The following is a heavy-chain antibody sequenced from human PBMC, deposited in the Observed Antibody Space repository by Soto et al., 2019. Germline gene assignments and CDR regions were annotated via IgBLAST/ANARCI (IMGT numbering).Heavy chain of an antibody. V-gene: IGHV4-39*01. CDR2: ILYTGTT. CDR1: GGSISKSNYF. Sequence: SETLSLTCTVSGGSISKSNYFWGWIRQAPGKGLEGIASILYTGTTSYNSSLKSRVAISVDTSKNQFALKMHSGTAADTAVYYCARLPWGHGHSDYGSQGTVVTVSS. D-gene: IGHD1-26*01. CDR3: ARLPWGHGHSDY. J-gene: IGHJ4*02.